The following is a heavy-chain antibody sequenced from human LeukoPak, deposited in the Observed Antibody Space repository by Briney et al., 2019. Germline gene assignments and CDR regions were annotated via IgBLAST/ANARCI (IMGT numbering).Heavy chain of an antibody. Sequence: SETLSLTCAVYGGSFSGYYWSWIRQPPGKGLEWIREINHSGSTNYNPSLKSRVTISVDTSKNQFSLKLSSVTAADTAVYYCARVGRYCSGGSCYSYYGMDVWGQGTTVTVSS. CDR2: INHSGST. V-gene: IGHV4-34*01. D-gene: IGHD2-15*01. CDR3: ARVGRYCSGGSCYSYYGMDV. J-gene: IGHJ6*02. CDR1: GGSFSGYY.